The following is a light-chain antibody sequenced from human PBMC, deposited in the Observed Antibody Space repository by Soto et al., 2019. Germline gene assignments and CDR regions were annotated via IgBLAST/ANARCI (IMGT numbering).Light chain of an antibody. CDR2: GNS. CDR3: QSYDSSLSGFWV. J-gene: IGLJ3*02. CDR1: SSNIGAGYN. V-gene: IGLV1-40*01. Sequence: QTVVTQPPSVSGAPGQRVTISCTGSSSNIGAGYNVHWYQQLPGTAPKLLIYGNSNRPSGVPVRFSGSKSGTSASLAITGLQAEDEADYYCQSYDSSLSGFWVFGGGTKLTVL.